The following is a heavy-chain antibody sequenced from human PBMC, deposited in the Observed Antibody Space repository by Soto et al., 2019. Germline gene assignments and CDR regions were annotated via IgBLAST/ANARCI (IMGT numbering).Heavy chain of an antibody. Sequence: EVQLLESGGTLVQPGGSLRLSCVASGFTFSTHTMNWVRQAPGKGLEWVSRLTADSHDTSYADSIKGRFTISRDNSKNTLYLQMNSLIVEDTAIYYCAKGVDRASLDFWGQGALVTVSS. D-gene: IGHD3-3*01. CDR3: AKGVDRASLDF. J-gene: IGHJ4*02. CDR2: LTADSHDT. CDR1: GFTFSTHT. V-gene: IGHV3-23*01.